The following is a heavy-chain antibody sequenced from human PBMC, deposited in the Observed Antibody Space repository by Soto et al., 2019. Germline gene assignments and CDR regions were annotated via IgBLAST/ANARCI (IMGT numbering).Heavy chain of an antibody. CDR2: ISYDGSNK. D-gene: IGHD3-3*01. Sequence: QVQLVESGGGVVQPGRSLRLSCAASGFTFSSYAMHWVRQAPGKGLEWVAVISYDGSNKYYADSVKGRFTISRDNSKNTLYLQMNSLRAEDTAVYYFARSDAPDYDFWGCAWGDYWCQGARVTVSS. CDR1: GFTFSSYA. V-gene: IGHV3-30-3*01. J-gene: IGHJ4*02. CDR3: ARSDAPDYDFWGCAWGDY.